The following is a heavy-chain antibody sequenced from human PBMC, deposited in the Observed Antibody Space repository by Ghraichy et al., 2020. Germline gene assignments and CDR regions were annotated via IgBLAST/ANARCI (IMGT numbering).Heavy chain of an antibody. CDR2: ISAYNGNT. V-gene: IGHV1-18*04. CDR1: GYTFTSYG. Sequence: ASVKVSCKASGYTFTSYGISWVRQAPGQGLEWMGWISAYNGNTNYAQKLQGRVTMTTDTSTSTAYMELRSLRSDDTAVYYCARDIVVVPAAISHNWFDPWGQGTLVTVSS. D-gene: IGHD2-2*01. J-gene: IGHJ5*02. CDR3: ARDIVVVPAAISHNWFDP.